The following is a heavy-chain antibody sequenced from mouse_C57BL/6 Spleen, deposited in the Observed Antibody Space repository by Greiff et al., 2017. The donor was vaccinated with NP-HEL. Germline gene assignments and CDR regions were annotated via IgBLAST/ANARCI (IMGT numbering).Heavy chain of an antibody. D-gene: IGHD2-12*01. CDR1: GYSITSGYY. CDR3: ARDYDDGRGYYFDY. J-gene: IGHJ2*01. Sequence: EVQLQESGPGLVKPSQSLSLTCSVTGYSITSGYYWNWIRQFPGNKLEWMGYISYDGSNNYNPSLKNRISITRDTSKNQFFLKLNSVTTEDTATYYCARDYDDGRGYYFDYWGQGTTLTVSS. CDR2: ISYDGSN. V-gene: IGHV3-6*01.